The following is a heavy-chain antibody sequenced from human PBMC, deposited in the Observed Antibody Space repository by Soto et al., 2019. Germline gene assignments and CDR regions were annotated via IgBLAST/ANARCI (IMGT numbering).Heavy chain of an antibody. Sequence: VKVSCKASGGTFSSYAISWVRQAPGQGLEWMGGIIPIFGTANYAQKFQGRVTITADESTSTAYMELSSLRSEDTAVYYCARPGSRDCYYDSSGYAFDIWGQGTMVTVSS. CDR2: IIPIFGTA. V-gene: IGHV1-69*01. J-gene: IGHJ3*02. CDR1: GGTFSSYA. CDR3: ARPGSRDCYYDSSGYAFDI. D-gene: IGHD3-22*01.